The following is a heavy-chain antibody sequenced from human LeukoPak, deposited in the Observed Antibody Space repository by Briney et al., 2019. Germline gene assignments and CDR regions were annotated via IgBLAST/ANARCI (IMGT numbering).Heavy chain of an antibody. J-gene: IGHJ3*02. CDR2: ISGSGGST. V-gene: IGHV3-23*01. CDR3: AKEGMHIAVAGRNAFDI. CDR1: GFTFSSYA. Sequence: PGGSLRLSCAASGFTFSSYAMSWVRQAPGKGLEWVSAISGSGGSTYYADSVKGRFTISRDNSKNTLYLQMNSLRAEDTAVYYCAKEGMHIAVAGRNAFDIWGQGTMVTVSS. D-gene: IGHD6-19*01.